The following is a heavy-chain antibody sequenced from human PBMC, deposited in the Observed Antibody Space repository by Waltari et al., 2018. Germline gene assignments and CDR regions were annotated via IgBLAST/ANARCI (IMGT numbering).Heavy chain of an antibody. V-gene: IGHV4-38-2*02. CDR3: AEEGNTTAGLFDS. J-gene: IGHJ4*02. Sequence: QVQLRESGPGLVRSSETLSLTCTVSGHSVNNDFYWAWIRQSPGGGLAWIASTYHTGSSNYISSLKSRVPNSTDMSTKQFFLTLTHLTAADTAVYYCAEEGNTTAGLFDSWGQGTLVTVSS. CDR2: TYHTGSS. CDR1: GHSVNNDFY. D-gene: IGHD6-25*01.